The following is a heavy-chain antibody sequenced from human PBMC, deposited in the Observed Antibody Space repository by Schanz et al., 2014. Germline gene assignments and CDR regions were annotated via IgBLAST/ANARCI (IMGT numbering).Heavy chain of an antibody. CDR3: ARDGEAAAGCDY. CDR2: FHHEDGDT. V-gene: IGHV1-24*01. J-gene: IGHJ4*02. CDR1: GYTFTTYY. D-gene: IGHD6-13*01. Sequence: QVQLVQSGAEVKKPGVSVKVSCKASGYTFTTYYIHWVRQAPGRGLEWMGGFHHEDGDTVYAQKFQGRVIMTEDTSTDTAYVELSSLRSEDTAVYYCARDGEAAAGCDYWGQGTLVTVSS.